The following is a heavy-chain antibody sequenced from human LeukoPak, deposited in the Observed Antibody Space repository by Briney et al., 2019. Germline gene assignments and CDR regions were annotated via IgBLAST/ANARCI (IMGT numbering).Heavy chain of an antibody. CDR2: SYHSGPT. Sequence: SETLSLTCTVSDFSDFSIGDGYHWGWIRQSPGKGLEWLGTSYHSGPTFYNPSLKSRVTISVDTSKNQFSLKLSSVTAADTAVYYCARRGRYSSSWYGSRYYFDYWGQGTLVTVSS. V-gene: IGHV4-38-2*02. CDR3: ARRGRYSSSWYGSRYYFDY. CDR1: DFSDFSIGDGYH. J-gene: IGHJ4*02. D-gene: IGHD6-13*01.